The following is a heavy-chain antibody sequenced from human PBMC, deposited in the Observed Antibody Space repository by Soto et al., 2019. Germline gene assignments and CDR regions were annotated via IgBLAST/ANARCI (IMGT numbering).Heavy chain of an antibody. Sequence: PGGSLRLSCAASGFTFSNAWINWVRQAPGKGLEWVGRIKSKTYGGTTDFAAPVKGRFAISRDDSKNMVYLQMNSLKTEDTAVYYCTRFEYSSSSGPDQVLYYYGMDVWGQGTTVTVSS. D-gene: IGHD6-6*01. V-gene: IGHV3-15*07. CDR2: IKSKTYGGTT. CDR1: GFTFSNAW. CDR3: TRFEYSSSSGPDQVLYYYGMDV. J-gene: IGHJ6*02.